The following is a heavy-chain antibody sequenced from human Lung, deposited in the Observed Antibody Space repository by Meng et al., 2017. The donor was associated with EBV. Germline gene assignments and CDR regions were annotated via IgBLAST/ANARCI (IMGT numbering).Heavy chain of an antibody. V-gene: IGHV3-73*02. J-gene: IGHJ4*02. CDR2: IRSKANNYAT. CDR1: GFTFSASA. CDR3: TSRSF. Sequence: EVQLVESGGCLVQPGGSLKLSCAASGFTFSASAMHWVRQASGKGLEWVGRIRSKANNYATAFGASVEGRFTISRDDSNNTAYLQMNSLKTEDTAVYYCTSRSFWGQGILVTVSS.